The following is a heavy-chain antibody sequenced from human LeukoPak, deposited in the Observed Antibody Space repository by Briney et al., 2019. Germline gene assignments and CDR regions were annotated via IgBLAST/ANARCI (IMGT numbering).Heavy chain of an antibody. CDR3: AKEEGYYYDSGGYYVEYFQH. D-gene: IGHD3-22*01. CDR1: GFTFSDYA. CDR2: ISTSSTTI. Sequence: GGSLRLSCAASGFTFSDYAMNWVRQAPGKGLEWVSYISTSSTTIYYADSVKGRFTISRDNSKNTLYLQMNSLRAEDTAVYYCAKEEGYYYDSGGYYVEYFQHWGQGTLVTVSS. V-gene: IGHV3-48*01. J-gene: IGHJ1*01.